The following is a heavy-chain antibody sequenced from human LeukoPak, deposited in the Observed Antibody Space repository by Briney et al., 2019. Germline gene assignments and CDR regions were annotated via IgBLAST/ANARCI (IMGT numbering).Heavy chain of an antibody. CDR3: ARDGPAGYYYYYMDV. Sequence: ASVKVSCTASGYTFTGYYMHWLRQAPGQGLEWMGWINLNSGGTNYAQKFQGRVTMTRDTSISTVYMELSRLRSDDTAVYYCARDGPAGYYYYYMDVWGKGTTVTVSS. V-gene: IGHV1-2*02. J-gene: IGHJ6*03. CDR1: GYTFTGYY. CDR2: INLNSGGT. D-gene: IGHD6-13*01.